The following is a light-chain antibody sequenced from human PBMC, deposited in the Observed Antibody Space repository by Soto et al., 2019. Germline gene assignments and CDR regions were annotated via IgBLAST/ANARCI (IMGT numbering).Light chain of an antibody. CDR1: QNIRSR. Sequence: DFQMTQSPSTLSASVGARVTITCRASQNIRSRLAWYTHKPGKAPKLLIYDASTLESGVQSRFSGTGSGTEFTFSITSLQPEDFGTYYCQQCYMGWTFGQGTKVDI. V-gene: IGKV1-5*01. CDR3: QQCYMGWT. J-gene: IGKJ1*01. CDR2: DAS.